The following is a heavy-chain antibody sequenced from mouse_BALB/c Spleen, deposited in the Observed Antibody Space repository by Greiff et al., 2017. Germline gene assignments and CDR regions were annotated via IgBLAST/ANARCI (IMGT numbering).Heavy chain of an antibody. Sequence: EVQLVESGGGLVQPGGSRKLSCAASGFTFSSFGMHWVRQAPEKGLEWVAYISSGSSTIYYADTVKGRFTISRDNPKNTLFLQMTSLRSEDTAMYYCARSYDYSWFAYWGQGTLVTVSA. CDR2: ISSGSSTI. CDR1: GFTFSSFG. V-gene: IGHV5-17*02. J-gene: IGHJ3*01. D-gene: IGHD2-4*01. CDR3: ARSYDYSWFAY.